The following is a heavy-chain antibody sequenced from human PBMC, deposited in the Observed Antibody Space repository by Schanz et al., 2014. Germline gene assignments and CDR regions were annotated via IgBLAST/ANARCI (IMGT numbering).Heavy chain of an antibody. CDR2: ISSSSSTI. CDR3: ARGIITMVRGGDVGAFDT. J-gene: IGHJ3*02. Sequence: EVQLVESGGGLVQPRGSLRLSCAASEFSFSSFGMNWVRQAPGKGLEWVSYISSSSSTIYYADSVKGRFTISRDNAKNSLYLQMDSLRAEDTAVYYCARGIITMVRGGDVGAFDTWGQGTMVTVSS. V-gene: IGHV3-48*01. CDR1: EFSFSSFG. D-gene: IGHD3-10*01.